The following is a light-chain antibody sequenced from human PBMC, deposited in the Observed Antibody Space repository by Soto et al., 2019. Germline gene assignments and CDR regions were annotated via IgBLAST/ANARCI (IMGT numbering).Light chain of an antibody. CDR3: SSYTTSHTWV. J-gene: IGLJ3*02. Sequence: QSALTQPASVSGSPGQSITISCTGTSSDVGGYNYVSWYQQHPGKAPKLMIFDVNDRPSGVSNRFSGSKSGNTASLTISGLQAADEADYYCSSYTTSHTWVFGGGTKLTVL. CDR1: SSDVGGYNY. CDR2: DVN. V-gene: IGLV2-14*03.